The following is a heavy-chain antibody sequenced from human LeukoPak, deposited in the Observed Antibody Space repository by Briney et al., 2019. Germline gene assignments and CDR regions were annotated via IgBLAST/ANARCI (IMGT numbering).Heavy chain of an antibody. D-gene: IGHD3-22*01. CDR2: FSGSGGTT. J-gene: IGHJ4*02. Sequence: GGSLRLSCAASGFTFSSYAMNWVRQAPGRGLEWVSGFSGSGGTTYYADSVKGRFTISRDNSKNTLYLQMNSLRAEDTAVYYCAKVEYYYDSSPTDYWGQGTLVTVSS. CDR3: AKVEYYYDSSPTDY. V-gene: IGHV3-23*01. CDR1: GFTFSSYA.